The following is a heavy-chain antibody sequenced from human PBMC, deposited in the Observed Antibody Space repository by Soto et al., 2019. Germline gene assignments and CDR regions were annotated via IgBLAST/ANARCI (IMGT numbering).Heavy chain of an antibody. V-gene: IGHV4-59*01. CDR1: GGSISSYY. CDR2: IYYSGST. J-gene: IGHJ4*02. D-gene: IGHD5-18*01. CDR3: ARDGYIYGYRETGYFDY. Sequence: QVQLQESGPGLVKPSETLSLTCTVSGGSISSYYWSWIRQPPGKGLEGIGYIYYSGSTNYNPSLKSRVTISVAKSKKQFYLNRRSATATDTALYSSARDGYIYGYRETGYFDYWGQGTLVTVSS.